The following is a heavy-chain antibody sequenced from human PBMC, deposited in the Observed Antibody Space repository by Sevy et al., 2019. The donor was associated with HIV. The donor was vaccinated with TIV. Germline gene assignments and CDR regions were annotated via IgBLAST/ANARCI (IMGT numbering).Heavy chain of an antibody. CDR3: ARDHGGVQDWYFDL. D-gene: IGHD2-8*02. CDR1: GFTVSNNY. Sequence: GGSLRLSCAASGFTVSNNYMSWVRQAPGKGLEWVSVIYIGGSTYYVDSVEGRFTMSRDDSKNTVYLEMNNLSAEDTAIYYCARDHGGVQDWYFDLWGRGTLVTVSS. V-gene: IGHV3-53*01. CDR2: IYIGGST. J-gene: IGHJ2*01.